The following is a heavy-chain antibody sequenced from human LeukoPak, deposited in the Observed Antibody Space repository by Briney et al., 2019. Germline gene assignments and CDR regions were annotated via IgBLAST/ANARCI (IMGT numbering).Heavy chain of an antibody. D-gene: IGHD2-21*02. J-gene: IGHJ4*02. Sequence: SETLSLTCAVYGGSFSGYYWSWIRQPPGKGLEWIGEINHSGSTNYNPSLKSRVTISVDTSKNQFSLKLSSVTAADTAVYYCAKARLPHCGSDCLEYWGQGNLVTVSS. CDR1: GGSFSGYY. CDR2: INHSGST. CDR3: AKARLPHCGSDCLEY. V-gene: IGHV4-34*01.